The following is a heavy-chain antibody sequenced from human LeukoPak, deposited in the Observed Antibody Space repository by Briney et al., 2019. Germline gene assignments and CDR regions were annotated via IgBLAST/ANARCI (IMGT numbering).Heavy chain of an antibody. CDR3: ARLVTGRLGITMVRGVIYYFDY. V-gene: IGHV4-39*07. J-gene: IGHJ4*02. D-gene: IGHD3-10*01. CDR1: GGSISSSSYY. CDR2: IYYSGST. Sequence: KPSETLSLTCTVSGGSISSSSYYWGWIRQPPGKGLGWIGSIYYSGSTYYNPSLKSRVTISVDTSKNQFSLKLSSVTAADTAVYYCARLVTGRLGITMVRGVIYYFDYWGQGTLVTVSS.